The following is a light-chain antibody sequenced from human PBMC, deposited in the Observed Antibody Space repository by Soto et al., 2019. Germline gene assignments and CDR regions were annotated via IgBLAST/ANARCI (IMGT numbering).Light chain of an antibody. V-gene: IGKV3-20*01. CDR3: QQYTGPPTT. CDR1: QTVSSNY. Sequence: EIILTQSPDTLSLSPWERATLSCRASQTVSSNYLAWCQQRPGQAPRLLIYGASTRAAGIPERFSGSGSGTDFTLTITRLEPEDSAVYFCQQYTGPPTTFGQGTRLEIK. CDR2: GAS. J-gene: IGKJ5*01.